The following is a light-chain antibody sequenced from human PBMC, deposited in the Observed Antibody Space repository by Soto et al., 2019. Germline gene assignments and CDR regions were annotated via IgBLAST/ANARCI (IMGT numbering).Light chain of an antibody. CDR1: SSDVGGYNY. Sequence: QSALTQPRSVSGSPGQSVTISCTGTSSDVGGYNYVSWYQQHPGKAPKLMIYDVHKRPSGVPDRFSGSKSGNTASLTISGLQAEDEADYYCCSYAGIYTLVFGGGTKLTVL. CDR2: DVH. J-gene: IGLJ2*01. CDR3: CSYAGIYTLV. V-gene: IGLV2-11*01.